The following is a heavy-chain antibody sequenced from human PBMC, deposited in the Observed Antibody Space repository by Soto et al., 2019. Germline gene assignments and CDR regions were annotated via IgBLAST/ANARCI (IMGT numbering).Heavy chain of an antibody. J-gene: IGHJ3*02. CDR3: ARTSGSGSTQRTFDI. D-gene: IGHD3-10*01. V-gene: IGHV4-4*02. CDR2: IYHSGGA. CDR1: GGSISSANW. Sequence: PSETLSLTCVVSGGSISSANWWTWVRQPPGKGLEWIAEIYHSGGANYNSSLESRVTISVDKSKNQFSLKMDSLRAADTAVYYCARTSGSGSTQRTFDIWGQGTLVTVSS.